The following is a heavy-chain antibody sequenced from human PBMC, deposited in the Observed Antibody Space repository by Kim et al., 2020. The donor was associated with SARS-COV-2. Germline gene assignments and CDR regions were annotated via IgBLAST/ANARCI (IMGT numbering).Heavy chain of an antibody. V-gene: IGHV1-18*01. D-gene: IGHD3-16*01. Sequence: TYAQGLQGRVNMTTNTSTSTAYMELRSLRSDDTAVYYCARELRPTDFANYWGQGTLVTVSS. CDR3: ARELRPTDFANY. J-gene: IGHJ4*02.